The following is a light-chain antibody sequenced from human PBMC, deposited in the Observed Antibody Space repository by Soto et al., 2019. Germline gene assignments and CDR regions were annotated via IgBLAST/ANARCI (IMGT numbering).Light chain of an antibody. CDR3: MQALQTPA. CDR2: LGF. CDR1: QSLLQSNGYNY. J-gene: IGKJ1*01. V-gene: IGKV2-28*01. Sequence: DIVMTQSPLSLPVTPGEPASISCRSSQSLLQSNGYNYLDWYLQRPGQSPQLLIFLGFKRASGVPDRFSGSVSGTDFTLQISRVEADDVGVYYCMQALQTPAFDQGTKVEIK.